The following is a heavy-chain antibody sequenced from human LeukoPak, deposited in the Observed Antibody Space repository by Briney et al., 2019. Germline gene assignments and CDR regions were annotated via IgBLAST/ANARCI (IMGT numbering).Heavy chain of an antibody. CDR3: ARDAYGGNSWGWFDP. V-gene: IGHV4-59*01. D-gene: IGHD4-23*01. Sequence: PSETLSLTCTVSDGSISDSYWSWIRQSPEKGLEWVGYIFYTGFTHYNPSLESRVTISVDTSKNQFSLRLNSVTAADTAVYYCARDAYGGNSWGWFDPWGQGTLVTVSS. CDR1: DGSISDSY. CDR2: IFYTGFT. J-gene: IGHJ5*02.